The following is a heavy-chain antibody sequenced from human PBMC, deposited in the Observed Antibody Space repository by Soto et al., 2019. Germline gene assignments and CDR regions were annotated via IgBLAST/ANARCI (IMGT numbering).Heavy chain of an antibody. J-gene: IGHJ4*02. CDR1: GFMFGGYW. D-gene: IGHD4-17*01. Sequence: GGSLRLSCTASGFMFGGYWMTWVRHVPGKGLQWVANIKRDGSEKYYVDFVKGRFTISRDNADNSVFLDMNNLRVDDTATYYCARVRATDYEIDYWGQGALVTVSS. V-gene: IGHV3-7*03. CDR2: IKRDGSEK. CDR3: ARVRATDYEIDY.